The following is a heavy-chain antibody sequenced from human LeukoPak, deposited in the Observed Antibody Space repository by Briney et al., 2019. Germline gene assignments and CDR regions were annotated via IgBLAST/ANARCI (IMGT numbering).Heavy chain of an antibody. CDR1: GFTFSSYS. Sequence: GGSLRLSCAASGFTFSSYSMNWVRQAPGKGLEWVSYISSSSSTIYYADSVKGRFTISRDNAKNSLYLQMNSLRAEDTAVYYCARDPRGGYWGQGTLVTVSS. CDR3: ARDPRGGY. V-gene: IGHV3-48*01. D-gene: IGHD3-16*01. CDR2: ISSSSSTI. J-gene: IGHJ4*02.